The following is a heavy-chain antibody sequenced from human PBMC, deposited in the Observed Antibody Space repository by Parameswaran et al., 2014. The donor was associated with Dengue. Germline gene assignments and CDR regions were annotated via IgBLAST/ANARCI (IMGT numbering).Heavy chain of an antibody. CDR3: VRVGPFHAMIVVP. CDR2: STLTTDNT. V-gene: IGHV1-NL1*01. J-gene: IGHJ4*02. Sequence: LVRQAPGQGHSGWDASTLTTDNTHYAQKFRGRVTITSDRSVSTAYMELSSLRSEDMVVYSCVRVGPFHAMIVVPRGQGTLVTVSS. D-gene: IGHD3-22*01.